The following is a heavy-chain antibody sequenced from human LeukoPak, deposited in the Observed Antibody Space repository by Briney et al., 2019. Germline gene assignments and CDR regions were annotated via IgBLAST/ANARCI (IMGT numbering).Heavy chain of an antibody. J-gene: IGHJ5*02. V-gene: IGHV4-39*01. CDR3: ARHERQYYDFWSGYNRNWFDP. Sequence: SETLSLTCTVSGGSISSSSYYWGWIRQPPGRGLEWIESIYYSGSTYYNPSLKSRVTISVDPSKNQFPLKLSSVTAADTAVYYCARHERQYYDFWSGYNRNWFDPWGQGTLVTVSS. D-gene: IGHD3-3*01. CDR1: GGSISSSSYY. CDR2: IYYSGST.